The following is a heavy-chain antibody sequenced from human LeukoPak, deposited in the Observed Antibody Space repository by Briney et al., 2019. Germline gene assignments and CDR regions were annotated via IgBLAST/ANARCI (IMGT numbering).Heavy chain of an antibody. J-gene: IGHJ5*02. Sequence: SETLSLICTVSGASVSSGTYYWSWIRQPPGKGLEWIGYIYYTGSATYSPSLKSRVTISVDTSKSQFSLKLSSVTAADTAVYYCARAGGDYFNWFDPWGQGTLVTVSS. CDR1: GASVSSGTYY. V-gene: IGHV4-61*01. CDR2: IYYTGSA. D-gene: IGHD2/OR15-2a*01. CDR3: ARAGGDYFNWFDP.